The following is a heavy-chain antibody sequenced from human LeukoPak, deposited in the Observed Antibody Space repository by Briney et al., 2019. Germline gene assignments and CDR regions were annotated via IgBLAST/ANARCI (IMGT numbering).Heavy chain of an antibody. CDR2: IYTSGST. V-gene: IGHV4-61*02. CDR3: ARDGTGN. Sequence: SETLSLTCTVSGGSISSGSYYWIWIRQPAGKGLEWIGRIYTSGSTNYNPSLKSRVTISVDTSKNQFSLKLSSVTAADTAVYYCARDGTGNWGQGTLVTVSS. D-gene: IGHD3-10*01. J-gene: IGHJ4*02. CDR1: GGSISSGSYY.